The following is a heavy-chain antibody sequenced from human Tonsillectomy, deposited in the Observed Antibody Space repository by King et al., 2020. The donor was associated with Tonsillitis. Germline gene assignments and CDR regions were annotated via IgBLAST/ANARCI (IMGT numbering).Heavy chain of an antibody. Sequence: QLVQSGAEVKKPGESLKISCKGSGYSFTSYWIGWVRQMPGKGLEWMGIIYPGDSDTRYSPSFQGQVTISADKSVSTAYLQWSSLKASDTAMYYCARQLGYCSSTSCYPGDYWGQGTLVTVSS. V-gene: IGHV5-51*01. CDR2: IYPGDSDT. J-gene: IGHJ4*02. D-gene: IGHD2-2*01. CDR3: ARQLGYCSSTSCYPGDY. CDR1: GYSFTSYW.